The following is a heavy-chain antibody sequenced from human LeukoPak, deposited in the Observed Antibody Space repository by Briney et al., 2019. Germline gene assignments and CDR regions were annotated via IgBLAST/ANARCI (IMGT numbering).Heavy chain of an antibody. V-gene: IGHV4-39*07. CDR3: ARGTAAFDW. CDR2: IYSSGIT. D-gene: IGHD2-2*01. CDR1: GDSISSPTYY. Sequence: SETLSLTCTVSGDSISSPTYYWSWIRQPPGKVLEWIGSIYSSGITYFNPSLKSRVTISVDTSNNQFSLNLTSVIAADTAVYYCARGTAAFDWWGQGSLVTVSS. J-gene: IGHJ4*02.